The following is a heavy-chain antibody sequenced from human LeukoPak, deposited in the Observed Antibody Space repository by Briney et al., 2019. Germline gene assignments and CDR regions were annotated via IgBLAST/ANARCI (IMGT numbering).Heavy chain of an antibody. CDR1: GDSISSRSHF. D-gene: IGHD3-10*01. V-gene: IGHV4-39*01. CDR2: IYYSGSA. J-gene: IGHJ2*01. CDR3: ATSGGDCWYFDL. Sequence: PSETLSLTCTVSGDSISSRSHFWGWVRQPPGKGLEWIGSIYYSGSAYYNPSLKSRVTISVDTSKNQFSLKLNSVTAADTAAYYCATSGGDCWYFDLWGRGTLVTVAS.